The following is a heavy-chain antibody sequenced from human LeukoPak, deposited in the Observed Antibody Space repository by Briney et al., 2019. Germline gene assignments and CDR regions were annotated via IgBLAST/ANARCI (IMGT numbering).Heavy chain of an antibody. CDR3: ARDREPRDSELDY. CDR2: IWFDGSNK. D-gene: IGHD1-26*01. J-gene: IGHJ4*02. V-gene: IGHV3-33*01. Sequence: GGSLRLSCAASGFTFSSYGMHWVRQAPGKGLEWVAVIWFDGSNKYYTDSVKGRFTISRDNSKNTLYLQINSLRAEDTAVYYCARDREPRDSELDYWGQGTLVTVSS. CDR1: GFTFSSYG.